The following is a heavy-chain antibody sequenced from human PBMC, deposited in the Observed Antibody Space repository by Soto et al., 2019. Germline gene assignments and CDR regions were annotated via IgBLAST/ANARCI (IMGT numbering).Heavy chain of an antibody. D-gene: IGHD6-6*01. CDR3: ARAKYPSAMDV. J-gene: IGHJ6*02. Sequence: EVQLVQSGGGLVQPGGSLRLSCATSGFTVRRNYMSWVRQAAGKGLEWGSIIYSCGSTYHADSVKGRFTISKDTSKNTLYVQMNSLRPEDTAMYYCARAKYPSAMDVWGQGTTVTVSS. V-gene: IGHV3-66*01. CDR2: IYSCGST. CDR1: GFTVRRNY.